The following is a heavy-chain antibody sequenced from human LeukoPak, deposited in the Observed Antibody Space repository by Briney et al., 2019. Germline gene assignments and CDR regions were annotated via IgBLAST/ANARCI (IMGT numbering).Heavy chain of an antibody. V-gene: IGHV1-69*04. CDR1: GGTFSSYA. J-gene: IGHJ4*02. Sequence: SVKVSCKASGGTFSSYAISWVRQAPGQGLEWMGRIIPILGIANYAQKFQGRVTITADKSTSTAYMELSSLRSEGTAVYYCARWGYCSSTSCYEADYWGQGTLVTVSS. D-gene: IGHD2-2*01. CDR3: ARWGYCSSTSCYEADY. CDR2: IIPILGIA.